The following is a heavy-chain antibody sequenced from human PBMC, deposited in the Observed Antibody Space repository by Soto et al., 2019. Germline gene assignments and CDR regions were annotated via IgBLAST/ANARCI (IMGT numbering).Heavy chain of an antibody. CDR2: ISSSSSTI. CDR3: AKVDTYYDFWSGYYQNWFDP. V-gene: IGHV3-48*01. CDR1: GFTFSSYS. D-gene: IGHD3-3*01. J-gene: IGHJ5*02. Sequence: EVQLVESGGGLVQPGGSLRLSCAASGFTFSSYSMNWVRQAPGKGLEWVSYISSSSSTIYYADSVKGRFTISRDNAKNSLYLQMNNLRAEDTAVYYCAKVDTYYDFWSGYYQNWFDPWGQGTLVTVSS.